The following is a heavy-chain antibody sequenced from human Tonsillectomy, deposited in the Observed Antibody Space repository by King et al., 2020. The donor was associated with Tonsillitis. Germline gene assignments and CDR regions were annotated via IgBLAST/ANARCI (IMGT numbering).Heavy chain of an antibody. CDR2: IYTSGST. J-gene: IGHJ5*02. D-gene: IGHD3-3*01. CDR3: ASDLSSDFWSVYPNWFDP. V-gene: IGHV4-61*02. Sequence: QLQESGPGLVTPSQTLSLTCTVSGGSISSGSYYWSWIRQPAGKGLEWIGRIYTSGSTNYNPSLKSRVTMSVDTSKNQFSLKLSSVTAADTAVYYCASDLSSDFWSVYPNWFDPWGQGTLVTVSS. CDR1: GGSISSGSYY.